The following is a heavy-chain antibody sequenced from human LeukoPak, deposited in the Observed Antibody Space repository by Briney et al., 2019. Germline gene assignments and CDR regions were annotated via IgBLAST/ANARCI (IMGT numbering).Heavy chain of an antibody. V-gene: IGHV4-34*01. D-gene: IGHD3-3*01. CDR3: ARGPPEWPLDY. CDR1: GGSLSGYY. Sequence: SETLSLTCAVYGGSLSGYYWSWIRHPPGKGLEGIGEIYHSGSTSYNPSLKSRVTISVDTSKNQFSLKLSSVTAADTAVYYCARGPPEWPLDYWGQGTLVTVSS. CDR2: IYHSGST. J-gene: IGHJ4*02.